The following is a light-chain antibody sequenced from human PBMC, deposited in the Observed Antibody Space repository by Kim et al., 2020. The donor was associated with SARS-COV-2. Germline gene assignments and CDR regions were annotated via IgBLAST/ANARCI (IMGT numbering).Light chain of an antibody. J-gene: IGLJ2*01. CDR2: SNN. CDR1: SSNSGSNT. Sequence: PGQTVTIACCGSSSNSGSNTVNWYQQRPGTAPKLLIYSNNQRPSGVPDRFSGSKSGTSASLAISGLQSEDEADYYCAAWDDSLNVLFGGGTQLTVL. CDR3: AAWDDSLNVL. V-gene: IGLV1-44*01.